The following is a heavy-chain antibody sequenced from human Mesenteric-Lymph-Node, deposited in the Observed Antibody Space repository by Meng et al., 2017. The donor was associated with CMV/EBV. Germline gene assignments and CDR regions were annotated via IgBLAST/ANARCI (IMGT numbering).Heavy chain of an antibody. CDR3: ATYFDY. CDR2: ISDSGSTK. V-gene: IGHV3-48*03. CDR1: GFTFSSHE. J-gene: IGHJ4*02. Sequence: GGSLRLSCVGSGFTFSSHEMNWVRQAPGKGLEWVSYISDSGSTKYYADSVKGRFTISRDNTKNSLYLQMNSLRAEDTAVYYCATYFDYWGQGTLVTVSS.